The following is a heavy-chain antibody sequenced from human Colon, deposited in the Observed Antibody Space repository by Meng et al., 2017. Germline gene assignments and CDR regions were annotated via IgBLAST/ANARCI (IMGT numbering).Heavy chain of an antibody. CDR1: GFTFSSYW. CDR3: ARGGIAAAGTRKNYFDY. Sequence: GGSLRLSCAASGFTFSSYWMHWVRQAPGKGLVWVSRINSDGSSTSYADSVKGRFTISRDNAKNTLYLQMNSLRAEDTAVYYCARGGIAAAGTRKNYFDYWGQGTLVT. J-gene: IGHJ4*02. CDR2: INSDGSST. V-gene: IGHV3-74*01. D-gene: IGHD6-13*01.